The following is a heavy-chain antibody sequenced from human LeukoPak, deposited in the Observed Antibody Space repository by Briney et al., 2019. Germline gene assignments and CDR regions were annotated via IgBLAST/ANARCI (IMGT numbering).Heavy chain of an antibody. CDR1: GFTFINYA. CDR3: AKGAREYCSGAICYPFYY. J-gene: IGHJ4*02. Sequence: PGASLRLSCAASGFTFINYAMNWVRQAPGRGLEWVSSVTGSGRDTYHADSVKGRFTISRDKSKNTLYLQMNSLRSEDTAIYYCAKGAREYCSGAICYPFYYWGQGTLVTVSS. CDR2: VTGSGRDT. D-gene: IGHD2-2*01. V-gene: IGHV3-23*01.